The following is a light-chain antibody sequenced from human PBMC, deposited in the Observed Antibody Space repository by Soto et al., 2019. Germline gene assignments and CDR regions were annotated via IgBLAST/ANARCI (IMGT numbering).Light chain of an antibody. CDR2: GAS. CDR3: QQYGSSPMYT. Sequence: EIVLTQSPGTLSLSPGERATLSCRASQSVSRSYLAWYQQKPGQAPRLLIYGASGRATGIPDRFSGSGSGTDLTLTISRLEPEDFAVYYCQQYGSSPMYTFGQGTKLEIK. J-gene: IGKJ2*01. V-gene: IGKV3-20*01. CDR1: QSVSRSY.